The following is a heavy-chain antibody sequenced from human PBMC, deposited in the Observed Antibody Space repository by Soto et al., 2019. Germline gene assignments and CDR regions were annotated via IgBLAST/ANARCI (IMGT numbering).Heavy chain of an antibody. CDR2: VSPSGTT. CDR1: GDSISGGYY. Sequence: QVQLQESGPGLVKPSQTLSLTCTVSGDSISGGYYWSWIRQHPGKGLEWIGYVSPSGTTYYTPSLNGRASISRDTSKNQFSLEVTSVTAADTAVYHCARDRGGYGMDVWGQGTTVTVSS. CDR3: ARDRGGYGMDV. J-gene: IGHJ6*02. V-gene: IGHV4-31*03.